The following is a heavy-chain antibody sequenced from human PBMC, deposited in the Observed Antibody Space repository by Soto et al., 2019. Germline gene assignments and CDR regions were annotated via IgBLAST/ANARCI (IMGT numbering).Heavy chain of an antibody. CDR1: GYTFTGYY. D-gene: IGHD6-13*01. J-gene: IGHJ5*02. CDR2: INPNSGGT. Sequence: GASVKVSCKASGYTFTGYYMHWVRQAPGQGLEWMGWINPNSGGTNYAQKFQGRVTMARDTSISTAYMELSRLRSDDTAVYYCARDQESSSWYNWFDPWRQGTLVTVSS. V-gene: IGHV1-2*02. CDR3: ARDQESSSWYNWFDP.